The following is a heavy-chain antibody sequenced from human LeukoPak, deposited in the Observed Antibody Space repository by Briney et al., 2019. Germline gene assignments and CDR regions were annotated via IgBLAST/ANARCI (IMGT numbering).Heavy chain of an antibody. J-gene: IGHJ4*02. CDR3: AKENWGYEAGRCFDY. CDR1: GFTFNNYG. V-gene: IGHV3-30*18. D-gene: IGHD5-12*01. CDR2: ISYDGSNK. Sequence: PGGSLRLSCAAPGFTFNNYGMHWVRQAPGMGLEWVAVISYDGSNKYYADSVKGRFTISRDNSKNTLYLQMNSLRAEDTVVYYCAKENWGYEAGRCFDYWGQGTLVTVSS.